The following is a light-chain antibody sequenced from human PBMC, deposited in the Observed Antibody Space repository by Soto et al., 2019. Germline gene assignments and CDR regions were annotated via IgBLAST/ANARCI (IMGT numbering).Light chain of an antibody. V-gene: IGKV1-6*01. CDR3: LQDHSYPWT. CDR1: QGIRND. Sequence: AIQMTQSPSSLSASVGDRITIACRTSQGIRNDLGWYQQKPGKAPKLLIYAASNLQSGVPSRFSGSGSGALFTLTISSLQPEDFATYYCLQDHSYPWTFGQGTKVEIK. CDR2: AAS. J-gene: IGKJ1*01.